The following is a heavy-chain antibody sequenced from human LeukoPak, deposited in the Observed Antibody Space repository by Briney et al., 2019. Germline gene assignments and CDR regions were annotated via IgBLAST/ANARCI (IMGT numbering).Heavy chain of an antibody. J-gene: IGHJ4*02. Sequence: GGSLRLSCAASGFTFSSYSMNWVRQAPGKGLEWVSAISSGSSYIYYADSVKGRFTISRDNAKNSLYLQMNSLRAEDTAVYYCASGSGYCSGGSCSDYWGQGTLVTVSS. V-gene: IGHV3-21*01. CDR3: ASGSGYCSGGSCSDY. CDR2: ISSGSSYI. D-gene: IGHD2-15*01. CDR1: GFTFSSYS.